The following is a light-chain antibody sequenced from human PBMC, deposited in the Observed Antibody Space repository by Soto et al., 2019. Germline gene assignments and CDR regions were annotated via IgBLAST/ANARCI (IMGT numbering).Light chain of an antibody. Sequence: DIQMTQSPAYVSASVGDRVTITCRASQGIKNWLAWYQQKPGKAPNLLXYTGSSLQSGVPSRFSGSGSGTDFTLTISSLEPEDFAVYYCQQSSDWPPITCGQGTRLEIK. CDR1: QGIKNW. V-gene: IGKV1-12*01. CDR3: QQSSDWPPIT. J-gene: IGKJ5*01. CDR2: TGS.